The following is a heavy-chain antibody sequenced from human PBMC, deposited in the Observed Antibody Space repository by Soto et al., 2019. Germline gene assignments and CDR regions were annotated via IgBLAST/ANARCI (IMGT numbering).Heavy chain of an antibody. Sequence: PGGSLRLSCAASGFTFSSYSMNWVRQAPGKGLEWVSSISSSSSYIYYADSVKGRFTISRDNAKNSLYLQMNSLRAEDTAVYYCARDDYSSPTDWFDPWGQGTLVTVPS. J-gene: IGHJ5*02. CDR1: GFTFSSYS. CDR3: ARDDYSSPTDWFDP. V-gene: IGHV3-21*01. CDR2: ISSSSSYI. D-gene: IGHD6-13*01.